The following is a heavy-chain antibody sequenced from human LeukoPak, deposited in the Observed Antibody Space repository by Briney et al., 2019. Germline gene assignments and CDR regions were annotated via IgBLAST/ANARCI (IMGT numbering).Heavy chain of an antibody. D-gene: IGHD5/OR15-5a*01. CDR1: GFTFSGSA. V-gene: IGHV3-73*01. Sequence: PGGSLRLSCATSGFTFSGSAMHWVRQASGKGLEWVGRIRSKPNSYATAYAASVKGRFTISRDNAKNSLYLQMNSLRAEDTAVYYCARSWLVYYWYYGMDVWGQGTTVTVSS. CDR2: IRSKPNSYAT. J-gene: IGHJ6*02. CDR3: ARSWLVYYWYYGMDV.